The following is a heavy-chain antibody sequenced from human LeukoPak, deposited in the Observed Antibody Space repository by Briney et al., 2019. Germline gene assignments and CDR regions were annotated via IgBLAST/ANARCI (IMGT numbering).Heavy chain of an antibody. V-gene: IGHV3-66*01. CDR2: IYSGSST. J-gene: IGHJ3*02. D-gene: IGHD6-19*01. Sequence: GGSLRLSCAASGFTVSSNYMSWVRQAPGKGLEWVSVIYSGSSTYYADSVKGRFTISRDNSKNTLYLQMNSLRAEDTAVYYWARMLRVVAGKLHDAFDIWGQGTMVTVSS. CDR3: ARMLRVVAGKLHDAFDI. CDR1: GFTVSSNY.